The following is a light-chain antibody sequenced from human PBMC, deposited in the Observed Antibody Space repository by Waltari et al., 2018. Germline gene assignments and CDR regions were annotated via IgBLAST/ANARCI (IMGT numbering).Light chain of an antibody. CDR2: DAS. CDR1: QRLRSC. V-gene: IGKV3-11*01. Sequence: LSCGASQRLRSCFAWYQQKSGQAPRLLSYDASKRATGIPGRFIGSGSGTDFTLTISSLEPEDFAVYYCQQRATRTFGQGTKVEIK. CDR3: QQRATRT. J-gene: IGKJ2*01.